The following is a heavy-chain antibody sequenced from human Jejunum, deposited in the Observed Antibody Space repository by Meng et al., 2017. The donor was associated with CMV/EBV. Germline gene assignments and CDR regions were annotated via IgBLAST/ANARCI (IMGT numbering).Heavy chain of an antibody. V-gene: IGHV4-39*07. CDR1: DDSIDRNTYY. D-gene: IGHD6-13*01. Sequence: QVQPQESGPGLVKPLDTLSLTGTVSDDSIDRNTYYWGWIRQPPGKGLEWIATIAPSGTTYYNPSLRSRVTTSLDTPRKQFSLRLSSVTAADTAVYYCARDIAIDWFYSWGKGSLVTVSS. CDR2: IAPSGTT. CDR3: ARDIAIDWFYS. J-gene: IGHJ5*01.